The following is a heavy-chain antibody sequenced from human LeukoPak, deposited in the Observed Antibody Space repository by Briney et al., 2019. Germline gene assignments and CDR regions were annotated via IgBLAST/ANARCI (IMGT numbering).Heavy chain of an antibody. CDR1: GYTFTSYG. J-gene: IGHJ6*02. CDR2: IIPIFGTA. CDR3: ARCSGWYYYYYGMDV. V-gene: IGHV1-69*13. D-gene: IGHD6-19*01. Sequence: ASVKVSCKASGYTFTSYGISWVRQAPGQGLEWMGGIIPIFGTANYAQKFQGRVTITADESTSTAYMELSSLRSEDTAVYYCARCSGWYYYYYGMDVWGQGTTVTVSS.